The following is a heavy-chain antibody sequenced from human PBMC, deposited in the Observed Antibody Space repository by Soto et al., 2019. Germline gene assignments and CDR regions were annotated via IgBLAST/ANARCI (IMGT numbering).Heavy chain of an antibody. CDR1: GGSISSYY. V-gene: IGHV4-59*01. CDR3: ARDSGAYSGSYVPHYYYGMDV. CDR2: IYYSGST. J-gene: IGHJ6*02. Sequence: SETLSLTCTVSGGSISSYYWSWIRQPPGKGLEWIGYIYYSGSTNYNPSLKSRVTISVGTSKNQFSLKLSSVTAADTAVYYCARDSGAYSGSYVPHYYYGMDVWGQGTTVTVSS. D-gene: IGHD1-26*01.